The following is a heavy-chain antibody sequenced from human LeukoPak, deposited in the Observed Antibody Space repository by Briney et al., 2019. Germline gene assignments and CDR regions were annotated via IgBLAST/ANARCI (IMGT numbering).Heavy chain of an antibody. CDR2: VSHGGTS. Sequence: SETLSLTCAVSGGPFRGFFWSWIRRVPGTGLEWIAAVSHGGTSNYNPSLKSRITISVDTSKSQFSLKLTSVTAADTAVYYCARGIFYGGRKQYIWFDLWGQGTLVTVSS. D-gene: IGHD2/OR15-2a*01. CDR1: GGPFRGFF. CDR3: ARGIFYGGRKQYIWFDL. V-gene: IGHV4-34*01. J-gene: IGHJ5*02.